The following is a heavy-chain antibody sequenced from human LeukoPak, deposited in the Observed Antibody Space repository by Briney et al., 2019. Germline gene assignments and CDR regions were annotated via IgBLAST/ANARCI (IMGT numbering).Heavy chain of an antibody. D-gene: IGHD6-6*01. CDR1: GFTFSSYS. J-gene: IGHJ6*03. CDR3: ARDAVEYSSSIYYYYYYMDV. CDR2: ITSSSSTI. V-gene: IGHV3-48*01. Sequence: GGSLRLSCAASGFTFSSYSMSWVRQAPGKGLEWVSYITSSSSTIYYADSVKGRFTISRDNAKNSLYLQMNSLRAEDTAVYYCARDAVEYSSSIYYYYYYMDVWGKGTTVTVSS.